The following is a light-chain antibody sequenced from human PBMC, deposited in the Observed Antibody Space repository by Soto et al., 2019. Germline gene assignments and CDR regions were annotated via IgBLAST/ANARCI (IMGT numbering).Light chain of an antibody. V-gene: IGKV1-5*01. CDR2: EAS. CDR3: QQYNSMAWT. Sequence: DIRMTQSASTLFASVGDGVKIXWRASQSLSSRVDWYQQKPGQAPKRLISEASSLERGGPSRFSGSGSVTEFTRTISSRQPDDFATYYGQQYNSMAWTFGQGTKVDIK. CDR1: QSLSSR. J-gene: IGKJ1*01.